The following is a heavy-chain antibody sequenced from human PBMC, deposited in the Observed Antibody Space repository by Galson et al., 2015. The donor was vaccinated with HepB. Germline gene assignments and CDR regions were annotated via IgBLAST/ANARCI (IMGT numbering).Heavy chain of an antibody. D-gene: IGHD2-15*01. V-gene: IGHV1-18*01. CDR1: GYTFTSNG. Sequence: SVKVSCKASGYTFTSNGISWVRQAPGQGLEWMGWISAYKGNTNYAQKFQGRVTMTTDTPTGTAYMELRSLTASDTAIYYCARDLTCSGGCGFNRYFDLWGRGTLVTVSS. CDR3: ARDLTCSGGCGFNRYFDL. J-gene: IGHJ2*01. CDR2: ISAYKGNT.